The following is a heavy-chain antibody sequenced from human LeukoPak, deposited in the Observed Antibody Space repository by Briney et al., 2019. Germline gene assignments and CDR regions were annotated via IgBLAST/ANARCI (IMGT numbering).Heavy chain of an antibody. Sequence: PSQTLSLTCTVSGGSISSGDYYWSWIRQPPGKGLEWIGYIYYSGSTYYNPSLKSRATISVDTSKNQFSLKLSSVTAADTAVYYCARVRGYSSIRWYFDLWGRGTLVTVSS. V-gene: IGHV4-30-4*01. J-gene: IGHJ2*01. D-gene: IGHD6-13*01. CDR3: ARVRGYSSIRWYFDL. CDR2: IYYSGST. CDR1: GGSISSGDYY.